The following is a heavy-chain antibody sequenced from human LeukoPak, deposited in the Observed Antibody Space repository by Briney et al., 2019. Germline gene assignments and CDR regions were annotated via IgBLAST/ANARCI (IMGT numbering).Heavy chain of an antibody. CDR3: ARDSPLRYFDWAYGMDV. D-gene: IGHD3-9*01. V-gene: IGHV1-18*01. J-gene: IGHJ6*02. CDR2: ISAYNGNT. Sequence: ASVKVSCKASGYTFTSYGISWVRQAPGQGLEWMGWISAYNGNTNYAQKLQGRVTMTTDTSTSTAYMELRSLRSDDTAVYYCARDSPLRYFDWAYGMDVWGQGTTVTVSS. CDR1: GYTFTSYG.